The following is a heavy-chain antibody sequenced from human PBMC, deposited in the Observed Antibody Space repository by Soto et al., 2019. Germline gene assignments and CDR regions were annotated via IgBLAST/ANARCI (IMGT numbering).Heavy chain of an antibody. J-gene: IGHJ3*02. D-gene: IGHD5-12*01. CDR1: GYTFITSYY. CDR2: INPTGTMT. CDR3: ARDTGYDHDAFDI. Sequence: ASVKVSCKASGYTFITSYYTHWVRQAPGQGLEWMGIINPTGTMTKYSERFQGRLTMTRDTSTSTDYMELSTLTAEDTAVYFCARDTGYDHDAFDIWGQGTMVTVSS. V-gene: IGHV1-46*01.